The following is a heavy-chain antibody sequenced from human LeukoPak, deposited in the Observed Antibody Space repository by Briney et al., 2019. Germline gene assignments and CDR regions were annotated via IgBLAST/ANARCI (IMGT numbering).Heavy chain of an antibody. V-gene: IGHV1-69*05. D-gene: IGHD3-22*01. CDR1: GGTFSSYA. CDR2: IIPIIGTA. CDR3: AGYYYDSSGYHNIHFDY. J-gene: IGHJ4*02. Sequence: SVKVSCKASGGTFSSYAISWVRQAPGQGLEWMGGIIPIIGTANYAQKFQGRVTITTDESTSTAYMELSSLRSEDTAVYYCAGYYYDSSGYHNIHFDYWGQGTLVTVSS.